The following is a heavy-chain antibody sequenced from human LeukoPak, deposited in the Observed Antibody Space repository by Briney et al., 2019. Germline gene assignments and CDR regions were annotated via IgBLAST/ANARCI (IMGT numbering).Heavy chain of an antibody. J-gene: IGHJ4*02. Sequence: GASVKLSCKVSGYTLTELSMLWVRQAPGNGLEGRGGFDPEDGETIYAQKFPGRVTMTEDTSTDTAYMELSRLRAEDTAVYYCATAGYYGSGILAGFDYWGQGTLVTVSS. V-gene: IGHV1-24*01. CDR1: GYTLTELS. D-gene: IGHD3-10*01. CDR2: FDPEDGET. CDR3: ATAGYYGSGILAGFDY.